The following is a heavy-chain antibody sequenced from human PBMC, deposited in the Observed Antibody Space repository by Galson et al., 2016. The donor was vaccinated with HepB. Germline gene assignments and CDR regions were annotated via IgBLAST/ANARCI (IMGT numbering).Heavy chain of an antibody. V-gene: IGHV3-48*02. Sequence: SLRLSCAASGFTVSSYSMNWVRQAPGKGLEWVSDIRSRSDTILYADSVKGRFTISRDNAKNSLYLQMNSLRDDDTAVYYCARGAFSGDYPQHNRFDSWGQGTLVIVSS. CDR1: GFTVSSYS. J-gene: IGHJ5*01. D-gene: IGHD4-17*01. CDR3: ARGAFSGDYPQHNRFDS. CDR2: IRSRSDTI.